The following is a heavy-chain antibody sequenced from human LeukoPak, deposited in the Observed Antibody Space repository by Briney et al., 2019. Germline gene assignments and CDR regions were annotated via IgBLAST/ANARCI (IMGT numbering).Heavy chain of an antibody. Sequence: ASVKVSCKASGYTFTSYDINWVRQATGQGLEWMGWMNPNSGNTGYAQKFQGRVTITRNTSISTAYMELSSLRSEDTAVYYCARHSGSYYKNWFDPWGQGTLVTVSS. CDR1: GYTFTSYD. CDR2: MNPNSGNT. V-gene: IGHV1-8*03. CDR3: ARHSGSYYKNWFDP. D-gene: IGHD1-26*01. J-gene: IGHJ5*02.